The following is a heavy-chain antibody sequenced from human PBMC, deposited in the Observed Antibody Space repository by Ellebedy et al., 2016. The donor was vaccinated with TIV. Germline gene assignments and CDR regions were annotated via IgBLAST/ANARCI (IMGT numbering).Heavy chain of an antibody. CDR3: VSEVYGYPIEY. V-gene: IGHV3-23*01. D-gene: IGHD5-18*01. CDR2: ISGSGEST. CDR1: GFTFSIYT. J-gene: IGHJ4*02. Sequence: PGGSLRLSCAASGFTFSIYTMAWVRQAPGKGLEWVSTISGSGESTYYADSLKGRFTISRDNSKNTLYLQVSSLRDEDTAVYYCVSEVYGYPIEYWGQGTLVNVSS.